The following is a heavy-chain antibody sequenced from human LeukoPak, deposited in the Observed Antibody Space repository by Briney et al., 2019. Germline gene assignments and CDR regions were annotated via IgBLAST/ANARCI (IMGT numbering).Heavy chain of an antibody. CDR2: ISSSSSYI. Sequence: GGSLRLSCAASGFTFTTYTMYWVRQAPGKGLEWVSSISSSSSYIYYADSVKGRFTISRDNARNSLYLQMNSLRAEDTAVYYCARDTDQYCGRDCYVDYWGQGTLVTVSS. D-gene: IGHD2-21*02. J-gene: IGHJ4*02. CDR1: GFTFTTYT. CDR3: ARDTDQYCGRDCYVDY. V-gene: IGHV3-21*01.